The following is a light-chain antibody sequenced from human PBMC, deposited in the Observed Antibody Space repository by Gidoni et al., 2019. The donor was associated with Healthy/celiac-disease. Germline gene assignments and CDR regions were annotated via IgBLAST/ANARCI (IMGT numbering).Light chain of an antibody. V-gene: IGKV1-33*01. Sequence: DIQMTPSPSSLSASVGDRVTITCQASQDISNYLNWYQQKPGKAPKLLIYDASNLETGVPSRFSGSGSGTDFTFTFISLQPEDIATYYCQQYDNLRITFGQGTRLEIK. CDR1: QDISNY. CDR3: QQYDNLRIT. J-gene: IGKJ5*01. CDR2: DAS.